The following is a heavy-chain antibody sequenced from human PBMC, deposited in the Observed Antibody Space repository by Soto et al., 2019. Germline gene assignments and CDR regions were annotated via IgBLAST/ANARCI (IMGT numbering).Heavy chain of an antibody. CDR2: IFHTGGT. V-gene: IGHV4-30-2*01. D-gene: IGHD5-18*01. CDR1: GGSISSGGHS. CDR3: ARGTFSYGPNLHYFDF. J-gene: IGHJ4*02. Sequence: NLSLTCAVSGGSISSGGHSWSWIRQPPGQGLEWIGFIFHTGGTYYTPSLTSRVTMSVDMSKNQFSLKLSSVTAADTAVYYCARGTFSYGPNLHYFDFWGQGSLVTVSS.